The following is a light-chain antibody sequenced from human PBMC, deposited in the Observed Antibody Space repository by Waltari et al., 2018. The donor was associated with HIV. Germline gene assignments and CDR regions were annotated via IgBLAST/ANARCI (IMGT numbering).Light chain of an antibody. V-gene: IGLV1-40*01. CDR3: QTWGTGIQEV. J-gene: IGLJ3*02. Sequence: QSVLTQPPSVSGAPGQRVTISCTGSTPNIGADYDVHWYQQIPGTAPKLLISGNKNRPSGVPDRFSASKSGTSASLTITGLQSEDEADYYCQTWGTGIQEVFGGGTKLTVL. CDR2: GNK. CDR1: TPNIGADYD.